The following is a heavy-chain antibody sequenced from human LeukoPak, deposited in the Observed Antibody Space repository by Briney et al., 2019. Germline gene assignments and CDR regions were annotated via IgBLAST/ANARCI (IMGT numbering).Heavy chain of an antibody. J-gene: IGHJ4*02. CDR2: IYYTGST. CDR1: SGSISSGGYY. D-gene: IGHD3-22*01. CDR3: ERGLYDSSAYYHFDY. V-gene: IGHV4-31*03. Sequence: SETLSLTCTVSSGSISSGGYYWNWIRQHPGKGLEWIGNIYYTGSTYYNPSLESRVTMSVDTSKNQFSLKLSSVTGADTAVYSCERGLYDSSAYYHFDYWGRGTLVTVSS.